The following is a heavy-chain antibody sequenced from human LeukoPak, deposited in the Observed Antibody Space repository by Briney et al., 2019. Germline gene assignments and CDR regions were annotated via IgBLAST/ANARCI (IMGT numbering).Heavy chain of an antibody. CDR3: ARVVYCSSTSCENWFDP. V-gene: IGHV4-39*07. D-gene: IGHD2-2*01. Sequence: SETLSLTCTVSGGSISSSSYYWGWIRQPPGKGLEWIGSIYYSGSTYYNPSLKSRVTISVDTSKNQFSLKLSSVTAADTAVYYCARVVYCSSTSCENWFDPWGQGTLVTVSS. CDR2: IYYSGST. CDR1: GGSISSSSYY. J-gene: IGHJ5*02.